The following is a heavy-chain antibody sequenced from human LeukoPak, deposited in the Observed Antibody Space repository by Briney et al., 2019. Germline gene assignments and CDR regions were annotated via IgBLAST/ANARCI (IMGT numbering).Heavy chain of an antibody. CDR3: ARDASMVRGVIRYYYYYMDV. CDR1: GFTFSNAW. CDR2: IKQDGSEK. D-gene: IGHD3-10*01. J-gene: IGHJ6*03. Sequence: GGSLRLSCAASGFTFSNAWMSWVRQAPGKGLEWVANIKQDGSEKYYVDSVKGRFTISRDNAKNSLYLQMNSLRAEDTAVYYCARDASMVRGVIRYYYYYMDVWGKGTTVTVSS. V-gene: IGHV3-7*01.